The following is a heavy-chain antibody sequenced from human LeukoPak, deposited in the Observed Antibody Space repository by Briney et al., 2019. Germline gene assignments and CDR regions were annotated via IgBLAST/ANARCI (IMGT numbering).Heavy chain of an antibody. V-gene: IGHV3-NL1*01. CDR3: AKTLGYSGYFSP. CDR1: GFTFSSYG. J-gene: IGHJ5*02. Sequence: PGGSLRLSCAASGFTFSSYGIHWVRQAPGKGLEWVSAISGDGVNTYYADSVKGRFTISRDNSKNMLYLQMNSLRAEDTAVYYCAKTLGYSGYFSPWGQGTLVTVSS. CDR2: ISGDGVNT. D-gene: IGHD3-22*01.